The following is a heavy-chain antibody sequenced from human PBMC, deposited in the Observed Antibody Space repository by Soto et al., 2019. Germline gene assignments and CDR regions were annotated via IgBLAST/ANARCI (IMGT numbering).Heavy chain of an antibody. Sequence: QVQLQESGPGLVKPSETLSLTCTVSGGSISRYYWSWIRQPPGKGLEWIGYIYYSGSTNYDPSLKSRVTISVETSKNLFSLKLSSVTAADTAVYYCARQPYYGFSLDVWGKETTVTVSS. V-gene: IGHV4-59*08. CDR3: ARQPYYGFSLDV. D-gene: IGHD3-3*01. CDR1: GGSISRYY. CDR2: IYYSGST. J-gene: IGHJ6*04.